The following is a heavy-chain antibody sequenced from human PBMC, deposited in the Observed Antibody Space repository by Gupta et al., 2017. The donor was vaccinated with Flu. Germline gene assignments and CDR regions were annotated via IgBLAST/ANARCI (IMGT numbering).Heavy chain of an antibody. J-gene: IGHJ4*02. Sequence: VRQAPGKGLEWVSVIYSGGSTYYADSVKGRFTISRDNSKNTLYLQMNSLRAEDTAVYYCARLSSSWYRYFDYWGQGTLVTVSS. V-gene: IGHV3-53*01. CDR3: ARLSSSWYRYFDY. D-gene: IGHD6-13*01. CDR2: IYSGGST.